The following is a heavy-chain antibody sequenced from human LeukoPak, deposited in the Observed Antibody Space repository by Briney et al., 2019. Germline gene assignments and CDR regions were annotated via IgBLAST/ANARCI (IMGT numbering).Heavy chain of an antibody. D-gene: IGHD6-19*01. Sequence: PGGSLRLSCAASGFTLSNYHMHWVRQAPGRGLEGVALIPHGGGGKQYAASVQDRFTISRDNSDNTVYLQMNSLRHDDAAVYFCAREGYTSGRAAAFDFWGRGTLVTVSS. CDR2: IPHGGGGK. J-gene: IGHJ4*02. V-gene: IGHV3-30*04. CDR1: GFTLSNYH. CDR3: AREGYTSGRAAAFDF.